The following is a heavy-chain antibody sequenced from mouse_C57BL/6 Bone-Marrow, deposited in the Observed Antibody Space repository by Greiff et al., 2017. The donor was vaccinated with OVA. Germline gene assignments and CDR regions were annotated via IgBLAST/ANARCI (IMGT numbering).Heavy chain of an antibody. V-gene: IGHV5-4*01. D-gene: IGHD2-4*01. CDR3: AREGGRITTVDY. CDR2: ISDGGSYT. J-gene: IGHJ2*01. Sequence: EVKVVESGGGLVKPGGSLKLSCAASGFTFSSYAMSWVRQTPEKRLEWVATISDGGSYTYYPDNVKGRFTFSRDNATNNLNLQRSHLRSEETAMYYCAREGGRITTVDYWGQGTTLTVSS. CDR1: GFTFSSYA.